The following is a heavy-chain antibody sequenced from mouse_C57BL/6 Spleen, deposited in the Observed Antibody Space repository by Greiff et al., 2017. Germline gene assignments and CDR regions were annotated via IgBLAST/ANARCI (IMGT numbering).Heavy chain of an antibody. CDR3: ARGAVITTRAMDD. V-gene: IGHV1-19*01. Sequence: VQLQQSGPVLVKPGASVKMSCKASGYTFTDYYMNWVKQSHGKSLEWIGVINPYNGGTSYNQKFKGKATLTVDKSSSTAYMELNSLTSEDSAVYYCARGAVITTRAMDDWGQGTSVTVSS. D-gene: IGHD1-1*01. CDR2: INPYNGGT. J-gene: IGHJ4*01. CDR1: GYTFTDYY.